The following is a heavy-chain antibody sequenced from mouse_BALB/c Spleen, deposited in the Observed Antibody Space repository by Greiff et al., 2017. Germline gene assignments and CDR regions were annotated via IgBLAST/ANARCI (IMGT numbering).Heavy chain of an antibody. CDR3: AYDGYYRGFAY. D-gene: IGHD2-3*01. CDR1: GYTFTGYW. CDR2: IYPGNSDT. J-gene: IGHJ3*01. Sequence: EVQLQQSGTVLARPGASVKMSCKASGYTFTGYWMHWVKQRPGQGLEWIGAIYPGNSDTSYNQKFKGKAKLTAVTSTSTAYMELSSLTNEDSAVYYCAYDGYYRGFAYWGQGTLVTVSA. V-gene: IGHV1-5*01.